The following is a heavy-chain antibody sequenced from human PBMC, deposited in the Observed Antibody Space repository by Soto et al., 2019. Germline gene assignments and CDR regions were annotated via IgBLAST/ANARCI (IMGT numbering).Heavy chain of an antibody. D-gene: IGHD2-2*01. CDR3: ARGFDIVVVPAASYFDL. V-gene: IGHV1-2*02. CDR1: GYTFTGYY. CDR2: INPNSGGT. Sequence: ASVKVSCKASGYTFTGYYMHWVRQAPGQGLEWMGWINPNSGGTNYAQKFQGRVTMTRDTSISTAYMELSRLRSDDTAVHYCARGFDIVVVPAASYFDLWGRGTLVTVSS. J-gene: IGHJ2*01.